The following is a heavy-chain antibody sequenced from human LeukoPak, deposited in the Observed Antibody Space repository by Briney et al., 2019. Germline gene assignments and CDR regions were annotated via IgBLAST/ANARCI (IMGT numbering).Heavy chain of an antibody. CDR2: ISSSSSYI. Sequence: GGSLRLSCAASGFTFSSYSMNWVRQAPGKGREWVSSISSSSSYIYYADSVKGRFTISRDNAKNSLYLQMNSLRAEDTAVYYCARDRLRDYDYWGQGTLVTVSA. CDR1: GFTFSSYS. D-gene: IGHD4-17*01. V-gene: IGHV3-21*01. CDR3: ARDRLRDYDY. J-gene: IGHJ4*02.